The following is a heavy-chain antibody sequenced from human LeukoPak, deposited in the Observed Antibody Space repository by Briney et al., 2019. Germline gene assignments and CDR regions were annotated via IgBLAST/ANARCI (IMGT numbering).Heavy chain of an antibody. J-gene: IGHJ4*02. CDR2: IIPIFGTA. V-gene: IGHV1-69*13. CDR1: GGTFSSYA. D-gene: IGHD2-2*02. CDR3: ARGVVPAAIRVGHFDY. Sequence: SVKVSCKASGGTFSSYAISWVRQAPGQGLEWMGGIIPIFGTANYAQKFQGRVTITADESTSTAYMELSSLRSEDTAVYYCARGVVPAAIRVGHFDYWGQGTLVTVSS.